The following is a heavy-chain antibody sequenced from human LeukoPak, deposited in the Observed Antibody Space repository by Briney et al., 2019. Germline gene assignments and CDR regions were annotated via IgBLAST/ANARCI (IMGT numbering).Heavy chain of an antibody. J-gene: IGHJ3*02. CDR1: GFTFSSYW. CDR3: ARDRGYSTFDI. CDR2: TNQDESEK. V-gene: IGHV3-7*01. Sequence: GRSLRLSCAASGFTFSSYWMSWVRQAPGKGLEWVANTNQDESEKNFVDSVKGRFTISRDNAKNSLSLQMNSLRAEDTAVYYCARDRGYSTFDIWGQGTMVTVSS. D-gene: IGHD2-15*01.